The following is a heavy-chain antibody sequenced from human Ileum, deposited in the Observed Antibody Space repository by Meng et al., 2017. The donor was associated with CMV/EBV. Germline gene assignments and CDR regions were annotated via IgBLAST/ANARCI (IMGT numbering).Heavy chain of an antibody. CDR2: INPKSGGP. Sequence: KASGYTFTDYNIYWVRQAPGQGPEWMGWINPKSGGPIYAQKFQGRVTMTADTSITTAYMELKRLGSDDTAMYYCARRYCTGGSCDPDYWGQGALVTVSS. CDR3: ARRYCTGGSCDPDY. V-gene: IGHV1-2*02. CDR1: GYTFTDYN. D-gene: IGHD2-15*01. J-gene: IGHJ4*02.